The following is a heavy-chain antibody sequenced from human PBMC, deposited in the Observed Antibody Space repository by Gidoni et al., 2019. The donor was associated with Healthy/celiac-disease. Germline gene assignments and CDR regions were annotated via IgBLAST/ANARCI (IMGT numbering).Heavy chain of an antibody. V-gene: IGHV4-61*02. CDR2: IYTSGST. Sequence: QVQLQESGPGLVKPSQTLSLTCTVSGGSISSGSYYWSWIRQPAGKGLEWLGRIYTSGSTNYNPSLKSRVTISVDTSKNQFSLKLSSVTAADTAVYYCARRGRWLQFGYFDLWGRGTLVTVSS. CDR1: GGSISSGSYY. D-gene: IGHD5-12*01. CDR3: ARRGRWLQFGYFDL. J-gene: IGHJ2*01.